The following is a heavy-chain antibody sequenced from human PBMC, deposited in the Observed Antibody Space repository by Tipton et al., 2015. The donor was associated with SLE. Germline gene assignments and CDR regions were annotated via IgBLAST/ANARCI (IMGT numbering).Heavy chain of an antibody. J-gene: IGHJ4*02. D-gene: IGHD3-22*01. V-gene: IGHV4-59*11. CDR1: GVSISDHY. CDR3: AKYFYDATGYQSVDS. Sequence: TLSLTCTVSGVSISDHYWSWIRQPPGKGLECLGYVFYSGSSDFYRAHYSPSLMSRVIISVDSSKNQFSLRLTSVTAADTAVYYCAKYFYDATGYQSVDSWDQGALVTVSS. CDR2: VFYSGSSDFYRA.